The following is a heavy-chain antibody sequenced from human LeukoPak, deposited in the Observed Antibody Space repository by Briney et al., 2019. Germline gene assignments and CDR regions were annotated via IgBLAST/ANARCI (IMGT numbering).Heavy chain of an antibody. V-gene: IGHV4-31*03. CDR3: ARVAHDSSGYMTLDY. CDR2: IYYSGST. J-gene: IGHJ4*02. CDR1: GGSISSGGYY. Sequence: SQTLSLTCTVSGGSISSGGYYWSRIRQHPGKGLEWIGYIYYSGSTYYNPSLRSRVTISVDTSKNQFSLKLSSVTAADTAVYYCARVAHDSSGYMTLDYWGQGTLVTVSS. D-gene: IGHD3-22*01.